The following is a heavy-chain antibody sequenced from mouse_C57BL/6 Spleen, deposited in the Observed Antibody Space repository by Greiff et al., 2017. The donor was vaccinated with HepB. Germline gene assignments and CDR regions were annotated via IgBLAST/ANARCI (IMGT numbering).Heavy chain of an antibody. CDR3: ARRDIYYYGSRSYAMDY. V-gene: IGHV1-9*01. D-gene: IGHD1-1*01. J-gene: IGHJ4*01. CDR2: ILPGSGST. CDR1: GYTFTGYW. Sequence: VKVVESGAELMKPGASVKLSCKATGYTFTGYWIEWVKQRPGHGLEWIGEILPGSGSTNYNEKFKGKATFTADTSSNTAYMQLSSLTTEDSAIYYCARRDIYYYGSRSYAMDYWGQGTSVTVSS.